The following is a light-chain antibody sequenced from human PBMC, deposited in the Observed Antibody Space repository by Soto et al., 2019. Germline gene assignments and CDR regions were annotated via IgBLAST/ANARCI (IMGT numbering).Light chain of an antibody. Sequence: EVVMTQSPGTVSVSPGGTATLSCRASESVSSNVAWFQQRPGQVPRLLLYGPSTRAAGVPDKFSGSGSVTEFTLTINSLQSEDFAVYYWQQYNKWPLTFGGGTKVEI. CDR1: ESVSSN. CDR2: GPS. V-gene: IGKV3-15*01. J-gene: IGKJ4*01. CDR3: QQYNKWPLT.